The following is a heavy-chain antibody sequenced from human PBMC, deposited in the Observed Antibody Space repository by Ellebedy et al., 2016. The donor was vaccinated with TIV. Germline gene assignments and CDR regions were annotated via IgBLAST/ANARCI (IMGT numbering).Heavy chain of an antibody. J-gene: IGHJ5*02. CDR2: IKQDGSDK. CDR3: AKDMSNRLYGSGSLYNWFDP. V-gene: IGHV3-7*01. D-gene: IGHD3-10*01. CDR1: GFTFSDYY. Sequence: ETLSLTCAASGFTFSDYYMSWVRQAPGKGLEWVASIKQDGSDKYYVHSVTGRFTISRDNAKNSLYLQMNSLRAEDTAVYYCAKDMSNRLYGSGSLYNWFDPWGQGTLVTVSS.